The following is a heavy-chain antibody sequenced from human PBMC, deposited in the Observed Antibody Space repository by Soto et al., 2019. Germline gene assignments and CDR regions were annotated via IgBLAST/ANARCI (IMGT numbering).Heavy chain of an antibody. CDR2: IRHDGSNK. CDR3: AGEGN. Sequence: QLVESGGGVVQPGRSLRLSCAASGFTFSGYDMHWVRQAPGKGLEWVAVIRHDGSNKYYADSVKGRFTISRDNAKNTLYLQMNRLRAEDTAVYYCAGEGNWGQGTLVTVSS. V-gene: IGHV3-33*03. D-gene: IGHD3-10*01. J-gene: IGHJ4*02. CDR1: GFTFSGYD.